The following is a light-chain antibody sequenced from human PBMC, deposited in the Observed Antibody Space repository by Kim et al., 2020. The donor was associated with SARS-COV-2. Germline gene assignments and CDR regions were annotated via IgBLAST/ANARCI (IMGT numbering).Light chain of an antibody. CDR1: TNNVGDQG. CDR3: SAWDSSLGVWL. CDR2: RGG. J-gene: IGLJ2*01. V-gene: IGLV10-54*04. Sequence: QTATVTCTGNTNNVGDQGAAWLQQHPGRAPKVLIYRGGGRPSGISDRFSASTSGSTASLTITGLQPEDEADYYCSAWDSSLGVWLFGGGTKVTVL.